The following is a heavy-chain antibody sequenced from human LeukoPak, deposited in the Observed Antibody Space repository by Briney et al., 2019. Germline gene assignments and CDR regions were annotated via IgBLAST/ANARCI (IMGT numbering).Heavy chain of an antibody. V-gene: IGHV1-69*13. CDR2: IIHIFGTA. D-gene: IGHD3-22*01. Sequence: AVTVSCKASGGTFSRYVISGVRQAPGQGGEWMGGIIHIFGTANYAQKFQGRFTITSDESTRTAYMELSSLGSDDTAVHYCARGYYYDSSGHRPGYGMDVWGQGTTVTVSS. CDR1: GGTFSRYV. J-gene: IGHJ6*02. CDR3: ARGYYYDSSGHRPGYGMDV.